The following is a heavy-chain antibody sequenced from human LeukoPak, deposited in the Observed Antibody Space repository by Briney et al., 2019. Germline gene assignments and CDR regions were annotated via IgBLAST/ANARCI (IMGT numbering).Heavy chain of an antibody. CDR1: GFTFRSYA. Sequence: PGGSLRLSCAASGFTFRSYAMNWVRQAPGKGLEWVSAISDTGGSAYYADSVKGRFTISRDNSKNTLYLQINSLRAEDTAVYYCAKTYGNSWFPFDPWGQGTLVTVSS. J-gene: IGHJ5*02. D-gene: IGHD6-13*01. CDR2: ISDTGGSA. CDR3: AKTYGNSWFPFDP. V-gene: IGHV3-23*01.